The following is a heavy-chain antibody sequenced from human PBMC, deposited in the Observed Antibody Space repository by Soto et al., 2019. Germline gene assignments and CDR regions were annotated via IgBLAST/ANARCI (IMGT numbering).Heavy chain of an antibody. Sequence: SLRLSCAAPGVTFDDHATHCRLQAPGKGMEWVSGISWNSGSIGYADSVKGRFNISRDNAKNSLYLQMNSLRAEDTALYYCAKDLLGSGCNGMDVWGQGTTVSVSS. V-gene: IGHV3-9*01. CDR2: ISWNSGSI. J-gene: IGHJ6*02. D-gene: IGHD6-19*01. CDR1: GVTFDDHA. CDR3: AKDLLGSGCNGMDV.